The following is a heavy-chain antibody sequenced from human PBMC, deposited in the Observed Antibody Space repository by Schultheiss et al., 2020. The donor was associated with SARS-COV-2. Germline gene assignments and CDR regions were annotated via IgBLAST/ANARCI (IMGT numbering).Heavy chain of an antibody. CDR2: ISSSSSYT. D-gene: IGHD4-17*01. J-gene: IGHJ4*02. CDR3: AKDIYGDYGGLHY. Sequence: GGSLRLSCAASGFTVSSNYMSWVRQAPGKGLEWVSYISSSSSYTNYADSVKGRFTISRDNAKNSLYLQMNSLRAEDTAIYYCAKDIYGDYGGLHYWGQGTLVTVSS. CDR1: GFTVSSNY. V-gene: IGHV3-11*05.